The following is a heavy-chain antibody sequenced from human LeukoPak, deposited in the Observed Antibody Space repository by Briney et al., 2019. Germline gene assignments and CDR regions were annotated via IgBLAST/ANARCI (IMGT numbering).Heavy chain of an antibody. CDR1: GYTFTGYY. V-gene: IGHV1-2*02. Sequence: GASVKVSCKASGYTFTGYYMHWVRQAPGQGLEWMGWINPNSGGTNYAQKFQGRVTMTTDTSTSTAYMELRSLRSDDTAVYYCAAGNYYDSTPEDYWGQGTLVTVSS. D-gene: IGHD3-22*01. CDR2: INPNSGGT. J-gene: IGHJ4*02. CDR3: AAGNYYDSTPEDY.